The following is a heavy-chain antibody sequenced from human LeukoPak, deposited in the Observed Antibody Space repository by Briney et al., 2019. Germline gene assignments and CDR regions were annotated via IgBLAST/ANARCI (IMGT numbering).Heavy chain of an antibody. V-gene: IGHV3-7*01. J-gene: IGHJ4*02. Sequence: GGSLRLSCAASGFTFSSYWMSWVRQAPGKGLEWVANIKQDGSEKYYVDSVKGRFTISRDNAKNSLYLQMNSLRAEDTAVYYCARGGLLNLWIQLWPSYFDYWGQGTLVTVSS. CDR2: IKQDGSEK. D-gene: IGHD5-18*01. CDR1: GFTFSSYW. CDR3: ARGGLLNLWIQLWPSYFDY.